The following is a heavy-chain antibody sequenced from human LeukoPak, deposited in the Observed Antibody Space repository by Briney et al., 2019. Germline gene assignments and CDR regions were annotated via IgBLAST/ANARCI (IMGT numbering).Heavy chain of an antibody. J-gene: IGHJ6*02. CDR1: GGSISSSSYY. D-gene: IGHD1-26*01. Sequence: SETLSLTCTVSGGSISSSSYYWGWIRQPPGKGLEWIGSIYYSGSTYYNPSLKSRVTISVDTSKNLFSLKLSSVTAADTAVYYCARREYYYGMDVWGQGTTVTVSS. CDR2: IYYSGST. V-gene: IGHV4-39*01. CDR3: ARREYYYGMDV.